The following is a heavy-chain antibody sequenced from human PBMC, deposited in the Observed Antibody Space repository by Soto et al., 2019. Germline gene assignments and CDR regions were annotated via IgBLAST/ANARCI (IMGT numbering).Heavy chain of an antibody. D-gene: IGHD6-19*01. J-gene: IGHJ4*02. CDR3: AKDATRSDGWYYFDY. V-gene: IGHV3-23*01. Sequence: PGGSLRVSCVASGFTFSYYAMGWVLQAPGKGLEWVSVIDNSGGTKYYTDSVKGRFTMSRDNSKNTLYLQMSSLRAEETAIYYCAKDATRSDGWYYFDYWGQGTLVTVSS. CDR1: GFTFSYYA. CDR2: IDNSGGTK.